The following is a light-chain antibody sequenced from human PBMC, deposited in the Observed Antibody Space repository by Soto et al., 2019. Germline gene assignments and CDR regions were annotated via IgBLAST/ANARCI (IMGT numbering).Light chain of an antibody. CDR1: SGSIASNY. CDR3: QSYDSSNHVG. Sequence: NFMLTQPHSVSEYPGKTVTISCTRSSGSIASNYVQWYQQRPGSAPTTVIYEDNQRPSGVPDRFSGSIDSSSNSASLTISGLKTEDEADYYCQSYDSSNHVGFGGGSKLTVL. CDR2: EDN. V-gene: IGLV6-57*04. J-gene: IGLJ2*01.